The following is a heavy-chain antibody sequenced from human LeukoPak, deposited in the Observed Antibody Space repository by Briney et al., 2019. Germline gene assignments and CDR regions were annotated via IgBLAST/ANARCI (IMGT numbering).Heavy chain of an antibody. V-gene: IGHV3-15*01. CDR3: AAGGRV. J-gene: IGHJ6*02. CDR2: IQSKTDGGTT. D-gene: IGHD3-10*01. Sequence: PGGSLRLSCAASGLTFSSHWMHWVRQAPGKGLEWVGRIQSKTDGGTTEYAAPVKGRFTISRDDSTNTLYLQMNSLKTEDTGVYYCAAGGRVWGQGTTVTVSS. CDR1: GLTFSSHW.